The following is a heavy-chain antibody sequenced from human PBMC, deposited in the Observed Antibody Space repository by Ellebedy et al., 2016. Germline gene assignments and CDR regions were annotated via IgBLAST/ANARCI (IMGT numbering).Heavy chain of an antibody. D-gene: IGHD2-2*01. V-gene: IGHV4-59*12. CDR2: VYYSGST. J-gene: IGHJ4*02. CDR3: ALSTSGRADFDY. CDR1: GGSFSGYY. Sequence: SETLSLTCAVYGGSFSGYYWSWIRQPPGKGLEWIGYVYYSGSTNYNPSLTSRVTISVDTSKNQFSLKLSSVTAADTGVYYCALSTSGRADFDYWGQGTLVTVSS.